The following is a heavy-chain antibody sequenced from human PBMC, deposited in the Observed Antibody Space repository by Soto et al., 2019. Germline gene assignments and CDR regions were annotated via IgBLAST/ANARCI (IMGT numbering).Heavy chain of an antibody. J-gene: IGHJ4*02. CDR3: ARAVGPFDY. CDR2: IWYDGGNK. CDR1: GFAFSTYG. V-gene: IGHV3-33*01. Sequence: QVQLVESGGGVVQPGRSLRLSCAASGFAFSTYGMHWVRQAPGKGLEWVAVIWYDGGNKYYSDSVKGRFTISRDNSKNTLYLQMNSLSAEDTAVYYCARAVGPFDYWGQGTLVTVSS. D-gene: IGHD1-26*01.